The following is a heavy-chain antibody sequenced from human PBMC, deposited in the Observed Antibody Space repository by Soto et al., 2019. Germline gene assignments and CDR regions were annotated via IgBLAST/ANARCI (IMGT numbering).Heavy chain of an antibody. CDR1: GGSFSGYY. CDR2: INHSGST. D-gene: IGHD3-10*01. Sequence: LSLTCAVYGGSFSGYYWSWIRQPPGKGLEWIGEINHSGSTNYNPSLKSRVTISVDTSKNQFSLKLSSVTAADTAVYYCARGITMVRGVSYYYYGMDVWGQGTTVTVSS. J-gene: IGHJ6*02. V-gene: IGHV4-34*01. CDR3: ARGITMVRGVSYYYYGMDV.